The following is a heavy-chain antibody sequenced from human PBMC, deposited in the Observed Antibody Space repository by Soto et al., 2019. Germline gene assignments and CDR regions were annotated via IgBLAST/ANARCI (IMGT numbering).Heavy chain of an antibody. CDR2: INHSGST. CDR1: GGSFSGYY. V-gene: IGHV4-34*01. Sequence: SETLSLTCAVYGGSFSGYYWSWIRQPPGKGLEWIGEINHSGSTNYNPSLKSRVTISVDTSKNQFSLKLSSVTAADTAVYYCARVVRSRYRYYYYMDVWGKGTTVTVSS. CDR3: ARVVRSRYRYYYYMDV. D-gene: IGHD3-10*01. J-gene: IGHJ6*03.